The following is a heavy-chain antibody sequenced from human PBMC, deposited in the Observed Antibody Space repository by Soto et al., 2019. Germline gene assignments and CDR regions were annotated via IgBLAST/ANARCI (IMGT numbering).Heavy chain of an antibody. CDR2: INHSGST. J-gene: IGHJ1*01. D-gene: IGHD3-10*01. V-gene: IGHV4-34*01. Sequence: SETLSLTCAVYGGSFSGYYWSWIRQPPGKGLEWIGEINHSGSTNYNPSLKSRVTISVDTSKNQFSLKLSSVTAADTAVYYCARKEYYYGSGSLRHWGQGTLVTVSS. CDR1: GGSFSGYY. CDR3: ARKEYYYGSGSLRH.